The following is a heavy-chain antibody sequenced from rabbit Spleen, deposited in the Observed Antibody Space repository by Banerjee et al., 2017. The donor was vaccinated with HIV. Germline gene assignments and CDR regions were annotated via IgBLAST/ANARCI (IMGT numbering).Heavy chain of an antibody. J-gene: IGHJ3*01. CDR3: ARAIVPWLGLTRLDL. CDR2: IYAVKGST. V-gene: IGHV1S7*01. CDR1: GFSFTNYY. Sequence: QSLEESGGDMVKPGASLTLTCTASGFSFTNYYISWVRQAPGKGLEWIGIIYAVKGSTDYASWVNGRFTISSDNAQNTVDLQMHSLTAADTATYFCARAIVPWLGLTRLDLWGPGTLVTVS. D-gene: IGHD4-1*01.